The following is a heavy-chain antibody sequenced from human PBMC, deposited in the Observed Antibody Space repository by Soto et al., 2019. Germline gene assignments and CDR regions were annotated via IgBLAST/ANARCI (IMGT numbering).Heavy chain of an antibody. CDR2: IYWDDEK. D-gene: IGHD2-8*01. V-gene: IGHV2-5*02. CDR3: ANRVEWYYFDF. CDR1: GFSLNTVEVG. Sequence: QITLKDSGPTLVKPTQTLTLTCTFSGFSLNTVEVGVGCIRQPPGKALEWLALIYWDDEKRYSPSLKSRLTIPKDNTKNQVVITMTFMDPLDTATYCDANRVEWYYFDFWGQGPLVPASS. J-gene: IGHJ4*01.